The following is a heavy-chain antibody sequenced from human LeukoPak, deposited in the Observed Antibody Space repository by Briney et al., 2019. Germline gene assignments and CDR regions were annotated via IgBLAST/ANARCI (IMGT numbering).Heavy chain of an antibody. CDR1: GGTFSSYA. J-gene: IGHJ3*02. Sequence: ASVKVSCKASGGTFSSYAISWVRQAPGQGLEWMGGINTNTGNPTYAQGFTGRFVFSLDTSVSTAYLQISSLKAEDTAVYYCARGVRAGFLEWLLSLDAFDIWGQGTVVTVSS. CDR3: ARGVRAGFLEWLLSLDAFDI. D-gene: IGHD3-3*01. CDR2: INTNTGNP. V-gene: IGHV7-4-1*02.